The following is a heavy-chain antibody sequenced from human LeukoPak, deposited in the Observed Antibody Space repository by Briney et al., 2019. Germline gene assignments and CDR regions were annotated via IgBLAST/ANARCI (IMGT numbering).Heavy chain of an antibody. CDR3: TRVSLGYCSGGSCLLDY. D-gene: IGHD2-15*01. Sequence: GGSLRLSCTASGFTFGDYAMSWFRQAPGKGLEWVGFIRSKAYGGTTEYAASVKGRFTISRDDSKSIAYLQMNSLKTEDTAVYYCTRVSLGYCSGGSCLLDYWGQGTLVTVFS. J-gene: IGHJ4*02. CDR2: IRSKAYGGTT. V-gene: IGHV3-49*03. CDR1: GFTFGDYA.